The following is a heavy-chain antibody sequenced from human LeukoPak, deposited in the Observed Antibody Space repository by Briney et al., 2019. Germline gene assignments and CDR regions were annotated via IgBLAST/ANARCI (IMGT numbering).Heavy chain of an antibody. V-gene: IGHV3-74*01. D-gene: IGHD3-3*01. Sequence: GGSLRLSCAASGFTFSSYWMHWVRHAPGKGLVWVSRINSDGSSTSYADSVKGRFTISRDNSKNTLYLQMNTLRAEDTAVYYCASPYDFWSGYIEPVRGDFWGQGTLVTVSS. CDR2: INSDGSST. CDR3: ASPYDFWSGYIEPVRGDF. J-gene: IGHJ4*02. CDR1: GFTFSSYW.